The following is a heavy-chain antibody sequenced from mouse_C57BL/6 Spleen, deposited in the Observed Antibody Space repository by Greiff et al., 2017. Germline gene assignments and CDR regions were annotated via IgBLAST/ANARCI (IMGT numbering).Heavy chain of an antibody. CDR3: ALYDGYYDYFDY. D-gene: IGHD2-3*01. V-gene: IGHV5-4*03. CDR1: GFTFSSYA. J-gene: IGHJ2*01. CDR2: ISDGGSYT. Sequence: EVKLEESGGGLVKPGGSLKLSCAASGFTFSSYAMSWVRQTPEKRLEWVATISDGGSYTYYPDNVKGRFTISRDNAKNNLYLQMSHLKSEDTAMYYCALYDGYYDYFDYWGQGTTLTVSS.